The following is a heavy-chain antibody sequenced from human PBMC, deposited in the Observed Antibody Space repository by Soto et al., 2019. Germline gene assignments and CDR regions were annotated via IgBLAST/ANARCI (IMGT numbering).Heavy chain of an antibody. D-gene: IGHD5-18*01. Sequence: SETMSLTCTVSGGSISSGDYYWSWIRQPPGKGLEWIGYIYYSGSTYYNPSLKSRVTISVDTSKNQFSLKLSSVTAADTAVYYCARVLLKLRGYSYGLSFGHFDYWGQGTLVTVSS. CDR2: IYYSGST. V-gene: IGHV4-30-4*01. CDR1: GGSISSGDYY. J-gene: IGHJ4*02. CDR3: ARVLLKLRGYSYGLSFGHFDY.